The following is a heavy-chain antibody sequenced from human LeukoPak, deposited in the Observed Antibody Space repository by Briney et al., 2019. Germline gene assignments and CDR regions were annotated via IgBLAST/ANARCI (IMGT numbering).Heavy chain of an antibody. J-gene: IGHJ4*02. CDR3: AASHMVRGVLY. CDR2: INHSGST. Sequence: SETLSLTCAVYGGSFSGYYWSWIRQPPGKGLEWIGEINHSGSTNYNPSLKSRVTISVDTSKNQFSLKLSSVTAADTAVYYCAASHMVRGVLYWGQGTLVTISS. CDR1: GGSFSGYY. D-gene: IGHD3-10*01. V-gene: IGHV4-34*01.